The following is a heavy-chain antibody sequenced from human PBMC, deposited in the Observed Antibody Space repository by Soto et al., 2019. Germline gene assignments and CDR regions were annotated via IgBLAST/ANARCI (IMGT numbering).Heavy chain of an antibody. Sequence: QLQLQESGPGLVKPSETLSLTCTVSGASISSSIYYWGWIRQPPGKGLEWIGSIYYGGTTYYNPSLKSRVPVSVDTSKNQFSLNLSSVTAADTAVYYCAVYCSSTSCLRRAFDVWGQGTMVTVSS. CDR3: AVYCSSTSCLRRAFDV. V-gene: IGHV4-39*01. D-gene: IGHD2-2*01. J-gene: IGHJ3*01. CDR2: IYYGGTT. CDR1: GASISSSIYY.